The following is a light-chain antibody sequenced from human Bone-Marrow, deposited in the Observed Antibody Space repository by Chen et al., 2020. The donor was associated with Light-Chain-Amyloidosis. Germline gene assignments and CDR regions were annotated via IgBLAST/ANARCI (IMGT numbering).Light chain of an antibody. V-gene: IGLV3-25*03. J-gene: IGLJ2*01. Sequence: SYELPPPHSVALSPGPTARLPCSGDDLPTKSAYWYPQKPGQAPVLGIHRDTERPSGISERFSGSSSGTTATLTISGVQAEDEADYHCQSADSSGTYEVIFGGGTKLTVL. CDR2: RDT. CDR1: DLPTKS. CDR3: QSADSSGTYEVI.